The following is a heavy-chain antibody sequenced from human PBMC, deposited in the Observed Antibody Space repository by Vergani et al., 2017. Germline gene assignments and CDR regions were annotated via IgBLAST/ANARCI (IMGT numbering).Heavy chain of an antibody. CDR2: ISGRSNYI. CDR3: ARKKYYDSKDYYQVEPFDY. J-gene: IGHJ4*02. Sequence: EVQLQESGGGLVKPGGSLRVSCAASGFSFSTYSINWVRQAPGTGLEWVSSISGRSNYIYYADSLKGRFTISRDNSKNSVYLQMNSLIAEDTAIYYCARKKYYDSKDYYQVEPFDYWGQGTLVTVSS. D-gene: IGHD3-22*01. CDR1: GFSFSTYS. V-gene: IGHV3-21*06.